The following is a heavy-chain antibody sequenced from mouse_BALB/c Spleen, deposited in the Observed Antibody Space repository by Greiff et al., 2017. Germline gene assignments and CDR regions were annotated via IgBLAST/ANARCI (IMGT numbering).Heavy chain of an antibody. Sequence: GGGLVQPKGSLKLSCAASGFTFNTYAMNWVRQAPGKGLEWVARIRSKSNNYATYYADSVKDRFTISRDDSQSMLYLQMNNLKTEDTAMYYCVSTTVTPYWGQGTLVTVSA. J-gene: IGHJ3*01. V-gene: IGHV10-1*02. CDR3: VSTTVTPY. CDR2: IRSKSNNYAT. CDR1: GFTFNTYA. D-gene: IGHD2-13*01.